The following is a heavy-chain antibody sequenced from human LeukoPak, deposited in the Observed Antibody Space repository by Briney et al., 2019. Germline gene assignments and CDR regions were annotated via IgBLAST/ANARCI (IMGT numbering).Heavy chain of an antibody. D-gene: IGHD6-19*01. V-gene: IGHV1-18*04. CDR1: GYTFTTYG. CDR2: ISGSNGNT. Sequence: ASVKVSCKTSGYTFTTYGISWVRQAPGQGLEWMGWISGSNGNTKYAQKVQGRVTMTTDTSTTTAYMEVRSLRSDDTAVYYCARVGSGWSLGFDYWGQGTLVTVSS. J-gene: IGHJ4*02. CDR3: ARVGSGWSLGFDY.